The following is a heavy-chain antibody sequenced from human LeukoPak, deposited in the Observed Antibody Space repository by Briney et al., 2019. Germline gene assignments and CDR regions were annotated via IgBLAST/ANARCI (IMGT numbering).Heavy chain of an antibody. Sequence: GGTLRLSCAASGFTFSDFAMNWVRQAPGKGLEWVSSISGSAGSTYSAEFVMGRFTIYRDNAKNALFLQMNSLRVEDTAVYYCAKAPVTTCRGAYCYPFDYWGQGTLVTVSS. CDR1: GFTFSDFA. J-gene: IGHJ4*02. CDR2: ISGSAGST. V-gene: IGHV3-23*01. CDR3: AKAPVTTCRGAYCYPFDY. D-gene: IGHD2-21*01.